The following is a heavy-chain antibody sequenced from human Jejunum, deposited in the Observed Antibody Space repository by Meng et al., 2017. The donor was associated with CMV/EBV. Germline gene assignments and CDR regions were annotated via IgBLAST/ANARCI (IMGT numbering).Heavy chain of an antibody. J-gene: IGHJ4*02. CDR1: GFSFSSYW. V-gene: IGHV3-7*01. CDR2: IKQDGSES. D-gene: IGHD3/OR15-3a*01. Sequence: ASGFSFSSYWMSWVRQSPVKGLEWVANIKQDGSESYYVDSVKGRFTISRDNAKNSLYLQMNTLRAEDTAVYYCAKDQRFNSWTFDSWGQGTQVTVSS. CDR3: AKDQRFNSWTFDS.